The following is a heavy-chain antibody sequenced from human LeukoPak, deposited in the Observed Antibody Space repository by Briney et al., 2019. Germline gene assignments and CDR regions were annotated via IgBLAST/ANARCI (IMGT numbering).Heavy chain of an antibody. CDR1: GFTFCCHW. CDR2: IKQDGSET. D-gene: IGHD2-2*01. CDR3: ARDAMSRTADY. Sequence: GGAPRLSCAAPGFTFCCHWMSWGRQGPGKGPEWVGNIKQDGSETYFVDSVKGRFTISRDNAKNSLYLQMNNLGAEDTAVYYCARDAMSRTADYWGQGTLVTVSS. V-gene: IGHV3-7*01. J-gene: IGHJ4*02.